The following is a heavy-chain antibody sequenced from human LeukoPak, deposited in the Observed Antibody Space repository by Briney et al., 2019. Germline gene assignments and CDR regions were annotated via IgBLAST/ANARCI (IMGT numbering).Heavy chain of an antibody. CDR1: GFTVNNNY. CDR3: AAGGGDGY. V-gene: IGHV3-53*01. Sequence: GGSLRLSCAASGFTVNNNYMSWVRQAPGKGLEWVSLIYSGGSTYYADSVEGRFTISRDNSENTLYLQMNSLRSEDTAVYYCAAGGGDGYWGQGTLVTVSS. J-gene: IGHJ4*02. CDR2: IYSGGST. D-gene: IGHD3-16*01.